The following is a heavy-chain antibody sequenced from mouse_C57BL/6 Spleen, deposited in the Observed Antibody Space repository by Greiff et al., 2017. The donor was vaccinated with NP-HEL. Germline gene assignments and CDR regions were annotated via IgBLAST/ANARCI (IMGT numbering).Heavy chain of an antibody. V-gene: IGHV1-19*01. CDR2: INPYNGGT. CDR1: GYTFTDYY. CDR3: ARRGDSNYGYAMDY. D-gene: IGHD2-5*01. Sequence: EVQLQQSGPVLVKPGASVKMSCKASGYTFTDYYMNWVKQSHGKSLEWIGVINPYNGGTSYNPKFKGKATLTVDKSSSTAYMEINSLTSEDSAVYYCARRGDSNYGYAMDYWGQGTSVTVSS. J-gene: IGHJ4*01.